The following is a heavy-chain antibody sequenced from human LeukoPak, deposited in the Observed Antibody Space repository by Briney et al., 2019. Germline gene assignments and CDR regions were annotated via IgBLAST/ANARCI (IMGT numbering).Heavy chain of an antibody. Sequence: GGSLRLSCTASGFTFGDYAMSWFRQAPGKGLEWVGFIRSKAYGGTTEYAASVKGRFTISRDDSKSIAYLQMNSLKTEDTAVYYCTRRARALYSGYDSPYDAFDIWGQGTMVTVSS. V-gene: IGHV3-49*03. D-gene: IGHD5-12*01. CDR1: GFTFGDYA. CDR2: IRSKAYGGTT. J-gene: IGHJ3*02. CDR3: TRRARALYSGYDSPYDAFDI.